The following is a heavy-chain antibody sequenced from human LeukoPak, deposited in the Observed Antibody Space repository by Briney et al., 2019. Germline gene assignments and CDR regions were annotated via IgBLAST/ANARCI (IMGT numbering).Heavy chain of an antibody. J-gene: IGHJ3*02. CDR2: INSDGRMT. V-gene: IGHV3-74*01. D-gene: IGHD2-21*02. CDR1: GFTFSSYW. CDR3: ARVGSTDSPHAFDI. Sequence: LSGGSLRLSCAASGFTFSSYWMDWVRQAPGKGLVWVSGINSDGRMTRYAESVKGRSTISRDNAKNTLYLQMNSLRAEDTSVYYCARVGSTDSPHAFDIWGQGTMVTVSS.